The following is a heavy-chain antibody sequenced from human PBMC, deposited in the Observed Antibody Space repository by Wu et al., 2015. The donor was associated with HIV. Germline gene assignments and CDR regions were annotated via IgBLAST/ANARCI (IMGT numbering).Heavy chain of an antibody. CDR1: GYTFTSYD. CDR3: ARGRGGIAAAGPRGNWFDP. D-gene: IGHD6-13*01. J-gene: IGHJ5*02. CDR2: MNPNSGNT. Sequence: QVQLVQSGAEVKKPGASVKVSCKASGYTFTSYDINWVRQATGQGLEWMGWMNPNSGNTGYAQKFQGRVTMTRNTSISTAYMELSSLRSEDTAVYYCARGRGGIAAAGPRGNWFDPWGQGTLVHRLL. V-gene: IGHV1-8*01.